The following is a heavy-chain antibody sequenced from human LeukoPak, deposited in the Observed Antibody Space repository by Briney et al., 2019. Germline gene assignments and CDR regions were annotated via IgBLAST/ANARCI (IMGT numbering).Heavy chain of an antibody. CDR3: ARERDTAIRY. D-gene: IGHD5-18*01. CDR2: IYTSGST. J-gene: IGHJ4*02. Sequence: SETLSLTCTVSGGSISSGSYYWSWIRQPAGKGPEWIGRIYTSGSTNYNPSLKSRVTISVDTSKNQFSLKLSSVTAADTAVYYCARERDTAIRYWGQGTLVTVSS. CDR1: GGSISSGSYY. V-gene: IGHV4-61*02.